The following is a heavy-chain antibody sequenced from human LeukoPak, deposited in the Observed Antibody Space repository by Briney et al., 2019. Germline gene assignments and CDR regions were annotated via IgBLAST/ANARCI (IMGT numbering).Heavy chain of an antibody. D-gene: IGHD6-13*01. V-gene: IGHV3-23*01. CDR3: AKEGVAAAGTTADY. CDR2: ISGCGGST. J-gene: IGHJ4*02. Sequence: GGSLRLSCAASGFSFSSYAMSWVRQAPGKGLEWVSAISGCGGSTYYADSVKGRFTISRDNSKNTLYLQMNSLRAEDTAVYYCAKEGVAAAGTTADYWGQGTLVTVSS. CDR1: GFSFSSYA.